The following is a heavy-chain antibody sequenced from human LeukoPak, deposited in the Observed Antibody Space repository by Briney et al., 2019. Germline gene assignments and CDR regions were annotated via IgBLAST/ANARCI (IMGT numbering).Heavy chain of an antibody. CDR2: IYYSGST. D-gene: IGHD6-19*01. V-gene: IGHV4-31*03. J-gene: IGHJ4*02. Sequence: SEALSLTCTVSGGSISSGGYYWSWIRQHPGKGLEWIGYIYYSGSTYYNPSLKSRVTISVDTSKNQFSLKLSSVTAADTAVYYCARGEDSSGWFDGGGFDYWGQGTLVTVSS. CDR1: GGSISSGGYY. CDR3: ARGEDSSGWFDGGGFDY.